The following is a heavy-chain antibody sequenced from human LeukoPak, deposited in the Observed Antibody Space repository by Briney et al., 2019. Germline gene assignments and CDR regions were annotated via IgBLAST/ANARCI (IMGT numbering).Heavy chain of an antibody. D-gene: IGHD3-22*01. Sequence: GGSLRLSCAASGFTFNTYWMHWIRQAPGKGLEWVSRIKTDGSSTTYADSVKGRFTISRDNAKSTLYLQMNSLRAEDTAVYYCARAYHADISGWGYWGQGTLVTVSS. J-gene: IGHJ4*02. V-gene: IGHV3-74*01. CDR1: GFTFNTYW. CDR2: IKTDGSST. CDR3: ARAYHADISGWGY.